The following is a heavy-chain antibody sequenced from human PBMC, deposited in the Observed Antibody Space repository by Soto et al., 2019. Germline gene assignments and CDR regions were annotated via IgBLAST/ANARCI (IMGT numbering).Heavy chain of an antibody. Sequence: GGSLRLSCSASGFTFSSYAMSWVRQAPGKGLEWVSAISGSGGSTYYADSVKGRFTISRDNSKNTLYLQMNSLRAEDTAVYYCANPGIVTTVPTNWFDPGGQGTLVTVSS. CDR1: GFTFSSYA. V-gene: IGHV3-23*01. CDR2: ISGSGGST. J-gene: IGHJ5*02. CDR3: ANPGIVTTVPTNWFDP. D-gene: IGHD4-4*01.